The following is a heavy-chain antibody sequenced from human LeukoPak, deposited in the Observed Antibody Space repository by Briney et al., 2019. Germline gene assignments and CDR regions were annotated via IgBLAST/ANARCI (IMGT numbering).Heavy chain of an antibody. CDR2: INHSGST. D-gene: IGHD3-16*02. CDR3: ARVGTYDYVWESYRSNLDY. V-gene: IGHV4-34*01. Sequence: SETLSLTCAVYGGSFSGYYWSWIRQPPGKGLEWIGEINHSGSTNYNPSLKSRVTISVDTSKNQFSLKLSSVTAADTAVYYCARVGTYDYVWESYRSNLDYWGQGTLVTVSS. J-gene: IGHJ4*02. CDR1: GGSFSGYY.